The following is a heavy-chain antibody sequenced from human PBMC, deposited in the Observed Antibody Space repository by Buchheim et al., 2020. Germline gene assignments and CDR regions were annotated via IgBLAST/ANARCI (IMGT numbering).Heavy chain of an antibody. CDR1: GFTFSSYG. V-gene: IGHV3-30*18. CDR2: ISYDGSNK. D-gene: IGHD6-19*01. J-gene: IGHJ4*02. Sequence: QVQLVESGGGVVQPGRSLRLSCAASGFTFSSYGMHWVRQAPGKGLEWVAVISYDGSNKYYADSVKGRFTIPRDNSKNTLYLQMNSLRAEDTAVYYCAKDLVAGFDYWGQGTL. CDR3: AKDLVAGFDY.